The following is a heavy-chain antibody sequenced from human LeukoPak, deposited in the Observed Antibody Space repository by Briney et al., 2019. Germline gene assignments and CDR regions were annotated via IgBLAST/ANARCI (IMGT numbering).Heavy chain of an antibody. V-gene: IGHV3-21*01. J-gene: IGHJ5*02. CDR2: ISSSSSYI. D-gene: IGHD6-13*01. Sequence: GGSLRLSCAASGFTFSSYSMNWVRQAPGKGLEWVSSISSSSSYIYYADSVKGRFTISRDNAKNSLYLQMNSLRAEDTAVYYCARDSLAAAGTDRWFDPWGQGTLVTVSS. CDR1: GFTFSSYS. CDR3: ARDSLAAAGTDRWFDP.